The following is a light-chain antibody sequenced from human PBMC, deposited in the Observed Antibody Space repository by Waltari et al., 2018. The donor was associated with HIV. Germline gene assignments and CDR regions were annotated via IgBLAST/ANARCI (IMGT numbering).Light chain of an antibody. J-gene: IGKJ1*01. CDR2: KAS. CDR3: QQYNSYPLT. V-gene: IGKV1-5*03. Sequence: DIQMTQSPSTLSAFVGDRVTITCRASQSISSWLAWYQQKPGKAPKLLIYKASSLESGVPPRFSGSGSGTEFTLTISSLQPDDFATYYCQQYNSYPLTFCQGTKVEIK. CDR1: QSISSW.